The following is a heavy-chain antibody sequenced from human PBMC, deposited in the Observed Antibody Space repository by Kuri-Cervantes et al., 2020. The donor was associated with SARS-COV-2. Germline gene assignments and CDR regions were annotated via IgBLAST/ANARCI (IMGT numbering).Heavy chain of an antibody. CDR1: GGSISSSNW. CDR2: TYHSGST. D-gene: IGHD5-18*01. V-gene: IGHV4-4*02. CDR3: ARDAKRGYSYGSYYYYGMDV. Sequence: SETLSLTCAVSGGSISSSNWWSWVRQPPGKGLEWIGETYHSGSTNYNPSLKSRVTISVDKSKNQFPLKLSSVTAADTAVYYCARDAKRGYSYGSYYYYGMDVWGQGTTVTVSS. J-gene: IGHJ6*02.